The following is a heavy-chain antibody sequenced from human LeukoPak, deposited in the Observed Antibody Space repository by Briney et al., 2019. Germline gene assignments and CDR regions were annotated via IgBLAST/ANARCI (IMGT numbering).Heavy chain of an antibody. CDR2: IYPGDSDT. CDR1: GYSFFSNYW. Sequence: PGESLKISCKAYGYSFFSNYWIAWVRQMPGKGLEWMGIIYPGDSDTRYSPSFQGQVVISADKSISTAYLQWSSLKASDTAMYYCARHEDMVPNYGMDVWGQGTTVTVS. D-gene: IGHD4/OR15-4a*01. V-gene: IGHV5-51*01. CDR3: ARHEDMVPNYGMDV. J-gene: IGHJ6*02.